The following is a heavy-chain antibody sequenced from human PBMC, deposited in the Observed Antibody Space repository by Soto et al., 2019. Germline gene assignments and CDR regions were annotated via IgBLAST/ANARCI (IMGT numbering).Heavy chain of an antibody. CDR1: GGSISSGGYY. CDR3: ARDRGGGRDAFDI. Sequence: SETLSLTCTVSGGSISSGGYYWSWIRQHPGKGLEWIGYIYYSGSTYYNPSLKSRVTISVDTSKNQFSLKLSSVTAADTAVYYCARDRGGGRDAFDIWGQGTMVTVSS. V-gene: IGHV4-31*03. J-gene: IGHJ3*02. CDR2: IYYSGST. D-gene: IGHD2-15*01.